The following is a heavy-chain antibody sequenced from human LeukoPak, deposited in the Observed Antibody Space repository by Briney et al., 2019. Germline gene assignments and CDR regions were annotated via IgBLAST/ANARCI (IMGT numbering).Heavy chain of an antibody. CDR1: GFTFSEHW. D-gene: IGHD2-15*01. CDR3: AREASLYCSGNDCYWAFDR. V-gene: IGHV3-7*01. J-gene: IGHJ5*02. CDR2: IKQDESKR. Sequence: GGSLRLSCAASGFTFSEHWMSWVRQAPGKGLEWVANIKQDESKRYYVDSVKGRFTIPRDNAKNSLYLQINSLRAEDTAVYYCAREASLYCSGNDCYWAFDRWGQGTLVTDSS.